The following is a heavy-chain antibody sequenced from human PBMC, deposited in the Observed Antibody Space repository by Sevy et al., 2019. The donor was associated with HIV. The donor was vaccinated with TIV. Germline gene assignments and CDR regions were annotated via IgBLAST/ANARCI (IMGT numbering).Heavy chain of an antibody. CDR2: VSTSGST. CDR3: ARLRWDLVVVPGATPGCYFDQ. V-gene: IGHV4-4*08. D-gene: IGHD2-2*01. J-gene: IGHJ4*02. CDR1: GDSINTYY. Sequence: SETLSLTCTVSGDSINTYYWSWIRQPPGKGLEWIGYVSTSGSTNYNPSLTSRGTISLDTSRNQVSLKVTSVTAADAAVYYCARLRWDLVVVPGATPGCYFDQWGQGTLVTVSS.